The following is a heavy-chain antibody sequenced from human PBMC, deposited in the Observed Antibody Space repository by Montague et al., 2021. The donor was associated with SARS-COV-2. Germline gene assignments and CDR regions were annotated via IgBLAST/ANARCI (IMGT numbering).Heavy chain of an antibody. V-gene: IGHV4-59*01. CDR1: GGSISNYY. J-gene: IGHJ6*04. CDR2: IYYSGST. D-gene: IGHD3-10*01. Sequence: SETLSLTCSVSGGSISNYYWTWIRQPPGKGLEWVGYIYYSGSTNYNPSLKSRVTISVDTSKNQFSLRLTSVTAADTAVYYCARINGSGSHSNEAHRRYYYSYGMAVWANGPTVP. CDR3: ARINGSGSHSNEAHRRYYYSYGMAV.